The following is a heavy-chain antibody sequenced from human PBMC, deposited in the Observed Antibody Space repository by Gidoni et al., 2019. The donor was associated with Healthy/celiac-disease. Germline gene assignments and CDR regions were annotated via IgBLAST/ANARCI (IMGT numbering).Heavy chain of an antibody. V-gene: IGHV3-21*01. CDR1: GFTFSSYS. CDR2: ISSSSSYI. D-gene: IGHD2-15*01. J-gene: IGHJ4*02. CDR3: ARDPMVVAATCFDY. Sequence: EVQLVESGGGLVKPGGSLRLSCAASGFTFSSYSMNWVRQAPGKGLEWFSSISSSSSYIYYADSVKGRFTISRDNAKNSLYLQMNSLRAEDTAVYYCARDPMVVAATCFDYWGQGTLVTVSS.